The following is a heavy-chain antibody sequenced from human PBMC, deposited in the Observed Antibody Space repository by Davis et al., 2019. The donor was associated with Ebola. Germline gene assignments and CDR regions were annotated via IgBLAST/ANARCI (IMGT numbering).Heavy chain of an antibody. D-gene: IGHD4-23*01. CDR1: GYSFTSYW. Sequence: PGGSLRLSCKGSGYSFTSYWIGWVRQMPGKGLEWMGIIYPGDSDTRYSPSFQGQVTISADKSISTAYLQWSSLKASDTAMYYCARQGNLGWTNEGVAPFDYWGQGTLVTVSS. J-gene: IGHJ4*02. CDR3: ARQGNLGWTNEGVAPFDY. CDR2: IYPGDSDT. V-gene: IGHV5-51*01.